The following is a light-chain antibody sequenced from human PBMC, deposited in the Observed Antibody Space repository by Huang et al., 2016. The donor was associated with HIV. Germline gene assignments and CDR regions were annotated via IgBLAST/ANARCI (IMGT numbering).Light chain of an antibody. Sequence: EIVLTQSPATLSLSPGERATLSCMASQSISSYLAWYQQKPGQAPRLLIYDASNRATGVPARFSGSGSGTDFTLTISSLEPEDFAVYYCQQRSNWPPEGTFGQGTKVEIK. CDR3: QQRSNWPPEGT. CDR1: QSISSY. J-gene: IGKJ1*01. V-gene: IGKV3-11*01. CDR2: DAS.